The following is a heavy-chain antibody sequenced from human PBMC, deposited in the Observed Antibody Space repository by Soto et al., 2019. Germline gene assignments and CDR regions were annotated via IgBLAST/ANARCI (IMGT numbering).Heavy chain of an antibody. V-gene: IGHV3-23*01. J-gene: IGHJ5*02. CDR3: AKDESYCSSTSCYDWFDT. CDR2: ISGSGGST. D-gene: IGHD2-2*01. CDR1: GFTFSSYA. Sequence: GGSLRLSCAASGFTFSSYAMSWVRQAPGKGLEWVSAISGSGGSTYYADSVKGRFTISRDNSKNTLYLQMNSLRAEDTAVYYCAKDESYCSSTSCYDWFDTWGQGTLVTVSS.